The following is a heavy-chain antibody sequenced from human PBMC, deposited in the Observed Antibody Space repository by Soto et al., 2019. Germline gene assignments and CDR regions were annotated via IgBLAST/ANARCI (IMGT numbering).Heavy chain of an antibody. CDR3: ATRYSSSSYFDY. V-gene: IGHV3-11*06. CDR2: ISSSSSYT. D-gene: IGHD6-13*01. J-gene: IGHJ4*02. Sequence: GGSLRLSCAASGFTFSDYYMSWIRQAPGKGLEWVSYISSSSSYTNYADSVKGRFTISRDNAKNSLYLQMNSLRAEDTAVYYCATRYSSSSYFDYRCQGTLVTVSS. CDR1: GFTFSDYY.